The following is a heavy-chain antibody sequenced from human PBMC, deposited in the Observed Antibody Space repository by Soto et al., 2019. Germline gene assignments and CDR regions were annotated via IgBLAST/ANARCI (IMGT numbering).Heavy chain of an antibody. J-gene: IGHJ3*02. CDR1: GGSISSGGYY. D-gene: IGHD4-17*01. CDR2: IYYSGST. CDR3: ARDGDSDAFDI. V-gene: IGHV4-31*03. Sequence: PSETLSLTCTVSGGSISSGGYYWSWIRQHPGKGLEWIGYIYYSGSTYYNPSLKSRVTISVDTSKNQFSLKLSSVTAADTAVYYCARDGDSDAFDIWGQGTMVTVSS.